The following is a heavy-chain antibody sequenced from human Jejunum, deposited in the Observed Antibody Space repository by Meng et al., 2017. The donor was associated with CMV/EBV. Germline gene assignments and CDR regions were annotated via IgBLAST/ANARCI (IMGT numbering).Heavy chain of an antibody. CDR1: GYSCINVG. CDR3: ARDQSGWGYFDA. D-gene: IGHD3-22*01. V-gene: IGHV1-18*01. J-gene: IGHJ5*02. Sequence: SGYSCINVGISWVRQAPRQGLEWMGRVNVYKGNTNYAQKFQGRVIMTADTSTSTSYMELRSVRSDDTVIYFCARDQSGWGYFDAWGQGARVTVSS. CDR2: VNVYKGNT.